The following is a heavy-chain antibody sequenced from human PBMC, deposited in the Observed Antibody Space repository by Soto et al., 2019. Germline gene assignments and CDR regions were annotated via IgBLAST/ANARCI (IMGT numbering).Heavy chain of an antibody. CDR1: GYSISSGYY. CDR2: MYHSGST. Sequence: SETLSLTCAVSGYSISSGYYWGWIRQPPGKGLEWIGSMYHSGSTYYNPSLKSRVTISVDTSKNQFSLKLSSVTAADTAVYYCERDASTAIRGVNIWFEHWGQGTLGTVS. CDR3: ERDASTAIRGVNIWFEH. V-gene: IGHV4-38-2*02. J-gene: IGHJ5*02. D-gene: IGHD3-10*01.